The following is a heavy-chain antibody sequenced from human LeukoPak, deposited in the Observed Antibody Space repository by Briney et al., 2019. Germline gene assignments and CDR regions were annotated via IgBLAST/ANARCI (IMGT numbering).Heavy chain of an antibody. CDR2: IYYSGST. D-gene: IGHD1-26*01. CDR3: ASYSGSYFGFSYYFDY. V-gene: IGHV4-59*01. CDR1: GGSISSYY. J-gene: IGHJ4*02. Sequence: SETLSLTCTVSGGSISSYYWSWIRQPPGKGLEWIGYIYYSGSTNYNPSLKSRVTISVDTSKNQFSLKLSSVTAADTAVYYCASYSGSYFGFSYYFDYWGQGTLVTDSS.